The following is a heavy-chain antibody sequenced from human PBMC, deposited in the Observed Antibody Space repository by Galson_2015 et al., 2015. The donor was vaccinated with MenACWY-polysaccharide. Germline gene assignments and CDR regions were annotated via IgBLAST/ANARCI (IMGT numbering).Heavy chain of an antibody. Sequence: SLRLSCAASGLRFSGSGMHWVRQAPGKGLEWVAVIQYDGTNKVYADSVKGRFSISRDNSKNTLYLEMNSLRAEDTALYYCAREGSRIVFHAFDVWGKGTMVTASS. CDR2: IQYDGTNK. D-gene: IGHD2-21*01. CDR3: AREGSRIVFHAFDV. J-gene: IGHJ3*01. V-gene: IGHV3-33*01. CDR1: GLRFSGSG.